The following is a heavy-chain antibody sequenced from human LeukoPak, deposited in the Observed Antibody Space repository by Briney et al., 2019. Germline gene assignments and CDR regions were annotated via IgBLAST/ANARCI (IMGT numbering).Heavy chain of an antibody. J-gene: IGHJ4*02. CDR3: ATTGYSYGTSDY. V-gene: IGHV5-51*03. CDR2: IYPGDSDT. Sequence: PGVSLTLSCKGSGYSFTSYWIGWVRQMPGKGLEWMGIIYPGDSDTIYSPFFQGQVTISADKYISTAYLQWSSLKASDTAMYYCATTGYSYGTSDYWGQGTLVTVSS. D-gene: IGHD5-18*01. CDR1: GYSFTSYW.